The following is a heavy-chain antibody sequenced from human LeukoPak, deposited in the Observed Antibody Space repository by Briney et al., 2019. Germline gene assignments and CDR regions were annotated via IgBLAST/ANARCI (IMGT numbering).Heavy chain of an antibody. CDR1: GFTFSSYS. CDR2: ISGSSGTI. J-gene: IGHJ4*02. CDR3: ARVGSSWLNFDY. D-gene: IGHD6-13*01. Sequence: GGSLRLSCAASGFTFSSYSMNWVRQAPGKGPEWVSYISGSSGTISYADSVKGRFTISRDNAKNSLYLQMNSLRDEDTAIYYCARVGSSWLNFDYWGQGTLVTVSS. V-gene: IGHV3-48*02.